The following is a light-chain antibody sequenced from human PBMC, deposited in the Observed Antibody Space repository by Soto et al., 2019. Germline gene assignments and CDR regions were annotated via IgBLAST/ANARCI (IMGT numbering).Light chain of an antibody. CDR2: AAS. Sequence: AIQMTQSPSSLSASVGDRVTITCRASQGVGDDLGWYQQRPGKAPKVLIYAASTLQSGVPSRFSGSGSGTFFTLSISSLQPDDSATYYCLHDHDCPHTFGQGNKVEIK. CDR3: LHDHDCPHT. J-gene: IGKJ1*01. CDR1: QGVGDD. V-gene: IGKV1-6*01.